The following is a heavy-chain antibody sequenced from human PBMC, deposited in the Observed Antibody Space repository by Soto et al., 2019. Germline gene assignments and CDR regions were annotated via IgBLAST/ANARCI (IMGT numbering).Heavy chain of an antibody. V-gene: IGHV3-30-3*01. CDR2: ISYDGSNK. CDR1: GFTFSSYA. D-gene: IGHD3-22*01. J-gene: IGHJ3*02. Sequence: GGSLRLSCAASGFTFSSYAMHWVRQAPGKGLEWVAVISYDGSNKYYADSVKGRFTISRDNSKNTLYLQMNSLRAEDTAVYYCARIYYYDSSGYNDALDIGGQGKMVTVSS. CDR3: ARIYYYDSSGYNDALDI.